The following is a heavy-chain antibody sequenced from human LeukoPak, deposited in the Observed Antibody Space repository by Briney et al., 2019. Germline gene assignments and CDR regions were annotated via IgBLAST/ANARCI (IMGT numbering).Heavy chain of an antibody. CDR2: INPSGGST. J-gene: IGHJ4*02. CDR3: ARDEPHCSGGSCYSGGLFDY. V-gene: IGHV1-46*01. D-gene: IGHD2-15*01. Sequence: GASVTVSCKASGYTFTSYYMHWVRQAPGQGLEWMGLINPSGGSTSYAQKFQGRVTMTRDTSTSTVYMELSSLRSEDTAVYYCARDEPHCSGGSCYSGGLFDYWGQGTLVTVSS. CDR1: GYTFTSYY.